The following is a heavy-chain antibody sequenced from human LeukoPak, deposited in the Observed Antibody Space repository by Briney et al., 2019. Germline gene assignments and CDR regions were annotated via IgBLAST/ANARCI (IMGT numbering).Heavy chain of an antibody. CDR2: IYYSGST. CDR1: GGSISSSSYY. V-gene: IGHV4-39*02. CDR3: ARDGGEYCSSTSCYYYYYYMDV. J-gene: IGHJ6*03. D-gene: IGHD2-2*01. Sequence: PSETLSLTCTVSGGSISSSSYYWGWIRQPPGKGLEWIGSIYYSGSTYYNPSLKSRVTISVDTSKNQFSLKLSSVTAADTAVYYCARDGGEYCSSTSCYYYYYYMDVWGKGTTVTVSS.